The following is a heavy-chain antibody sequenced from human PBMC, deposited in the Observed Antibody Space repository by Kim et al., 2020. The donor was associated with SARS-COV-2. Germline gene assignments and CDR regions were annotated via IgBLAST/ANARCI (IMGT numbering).Heavy chain of an antibody. CDR1: GFTFSSYY. D-gene: IGHD6-6*01. Sequence: GGSLRLSCAASGFTFSSYYMNWVRQAPGKGLEWVANIKPDGSEKYYVDSVKGRFTISRDNPKNSLYLQMNSLGAEDTAVYYCARGASHSFNFWGQGTMVIVSS. CDR2: IKPDGSEK. V-gene: IGHV3-7*04. J-gene: IGHJ3*01. CDR3: ARGASHSFNF.